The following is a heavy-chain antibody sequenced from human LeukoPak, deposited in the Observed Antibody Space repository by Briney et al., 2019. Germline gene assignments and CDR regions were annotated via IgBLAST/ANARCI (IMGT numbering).Heavy chain of an antibody. V-gene: IGHV4-59*01. CDR1: RGSISGYY. CDR3: ARVDYSNPSY. Sequence: PSETLSLTCTVSRGSISGYYWSWIRQPPEKGLEWIGYIYYSGSTNYNPSLKSRVTISIDTSKKQFSLKLSSVTAADTAVYYCARVDYSNPSYWGQGTLVTVSS. J-gene: IGHJ4*02. CDR2: IYYSGST. D-gene: IGHD4-11*01.